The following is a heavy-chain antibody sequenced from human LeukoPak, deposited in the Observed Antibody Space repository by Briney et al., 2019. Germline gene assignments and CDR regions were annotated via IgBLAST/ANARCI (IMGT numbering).Heavy chain of an antibody. CDR1: GGSISSYY. CDR2: IYYSGST. CDR3: ARIRFGESMPFDY. Sequence: SETLSLTCTVSGGSISSYYWSWIRQPPGKGLEWIGYIYYSGSTNYNPSLKSRVTISVDTSKNQFSLKLSSVTAADTAVYYCARIRFGESMPFDYWGQGTLVTVSS. J-gene: IGHJ4*02. D-gene: IGHD3-10*01. V-gene: IGHV4-59*01.